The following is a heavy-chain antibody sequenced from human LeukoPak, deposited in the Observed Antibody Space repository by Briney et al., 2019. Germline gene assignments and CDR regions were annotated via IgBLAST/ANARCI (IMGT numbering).Heavy chain of an antibody. D-gene: IGHD3-3*01. CDR1: GFTFSSYW. V-gene: IGHV3-7*03. CDR3: AKSRSAYPRVDGFDM. J-gene: IGHJ3*02. CDR2: IKQDGSEK. Sequence: GGSLRLSCEASGFTFSSYWMSWVRQAPGKGLEWVANIKQDGSEKYYVDSVKGRFTISRDNAKNLLYLQMNSLRAEDTALYYCAKSRSAYPRVDGFDMWGQGTMVTVSS.